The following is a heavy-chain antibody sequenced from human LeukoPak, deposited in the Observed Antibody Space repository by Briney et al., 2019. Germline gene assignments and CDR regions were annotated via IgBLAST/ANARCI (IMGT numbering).Heavy chain of an antibody. Sequence: GGSLRLSCAASGFTFSNFGMHWVRQAPGKGLEWVAFIRFDGTSEFYADSVKGRFTISRDNSKNTLYLQMNSLRAEDTAVYYCAKREWVVVVPAAPSYYYYMDVWGKGTTVTISS. CDR1: GFTFSNFG. CDR2: IRFDGTSE. D-gene: IGHD2-2*01. J-gene: IGHJ6*03. CDR3: AKREWVVVVPAAPSYYYYMDV. V-gene: IGHV3-30*02.